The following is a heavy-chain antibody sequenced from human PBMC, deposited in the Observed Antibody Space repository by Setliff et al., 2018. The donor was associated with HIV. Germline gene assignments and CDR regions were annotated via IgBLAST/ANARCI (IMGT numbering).Heavy chain of an antibody. CDR3: ARDTPLGSSSRVDY. D-gene: IGHD6-6*01. CDR1: GYSFTSYG. Sequence: ASVKVSCKTSGYSFTSYGISWVRQAPGQGLEWMGWISAYNGNTNYAQKLQGRVTMTTDTSTSTAYMELRSLRSDDTAMYYCARDTPLGSSSRVDYWGQGTLVTVSS. CDR2: ISAYNGNT. J-gene: IGHJ4*02. V-gene: IGHV1-18*01.